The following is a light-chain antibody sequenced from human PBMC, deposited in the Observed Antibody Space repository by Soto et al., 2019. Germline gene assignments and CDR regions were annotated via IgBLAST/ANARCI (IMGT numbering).Light chain of an antibody. Sequence: QSALTQPASVSGSPGQSITISCTGTSSDVGGYNYVSWYQQHPGKAPKLVIYEVTYRPSGISDRFSGSKSGNTASLTISGLQAADEADYYCTAYGGSSTLYVFGTGTKLTVL. CDR2: EVT. J-gene: IGLJ1*01. CDR3: TAYGGSSTLYV. CDR1: SSDVGGYNY. V-gene: IGLV2-14*01.